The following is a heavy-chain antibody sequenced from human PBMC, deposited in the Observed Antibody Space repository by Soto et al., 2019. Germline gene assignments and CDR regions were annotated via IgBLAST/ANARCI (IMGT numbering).Heavy chain of an antibody. D-gene: IGHD3-10*01. CDR1: GYTFSRYG. CDR3: ARGGGSESYYYFDY. V-gene: IGHV1-3*01. CDR2: INAGNGNT. J-gene: IGHJ4*02. Sequence: ASVKVSCKTSGYTFSRYGVHWVRQAPGQGLEWMGWINAGNGNTKSSQKFQDRITITRDTSASTVYMELSSLISEDTAVYYCARGGGSESYYYFDYWGQGTLVTVSS.